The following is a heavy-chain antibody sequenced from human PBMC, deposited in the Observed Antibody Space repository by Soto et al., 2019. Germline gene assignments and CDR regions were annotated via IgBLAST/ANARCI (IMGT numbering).Heavy chain of an antibody. CDR3: ARGEWELVFDY. V-gene: IGHV4-30-4*01. Sequence: SLTCTVSGGSISSGDYYWSWIRQPPGKGLEWIGYIYYSGSTYYNPSLKSRVTISVDTSKNQFSLKLSSVTAADTAVYYCARGEWELVFDYWGQGTLVTVSS. D-gene: IGHD1-26*01. J-gene: IGHJ4*02. CDR1: GGSISSGDYY. CDR2: IYYSGST.